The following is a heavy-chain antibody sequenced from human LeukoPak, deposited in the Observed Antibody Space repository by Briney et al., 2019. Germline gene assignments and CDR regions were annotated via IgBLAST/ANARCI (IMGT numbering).Heavy chain of an antibody. J-gene: IGHJ5*01. V-gene: IGHV4-59*01. CDR2: IYYSGST. D-gene: IGHD1-1*01. CDR1: GGSISSYY. CDR3: ARVLEGTLDS. Sequence: SETLSLTCAVSGGSISSYYWSWIGQPPGKGLEWSGYIYYSGSTNYNPSPKTRVTISVDTSKNQFSLNLSSVTAADTAVYYCARVLEGTLDSWGQGTLVTVSS.